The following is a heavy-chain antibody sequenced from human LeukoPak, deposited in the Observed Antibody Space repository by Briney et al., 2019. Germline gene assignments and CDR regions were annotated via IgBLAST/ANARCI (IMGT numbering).Heavy chain of an antibody. D-gene: IGHD3-10*01. J-gene: IGHJ4*02. CDR1: GYTFTSYA. CDR3: ARCPVHYYGSGSYYLDY. CDR2: INAGNGNT. Sequence: ASVKVSCKASGYTFTSYAMHWVRQAPGQRLEWMGWINAGNGNTKYSQKFQGRVTITRDTSASTAYMELSSLRSEDTAVYYCARCPVHYYGSGSYYLDYWGQGTLVTVSS. V-gene: IGHV1-3*01.